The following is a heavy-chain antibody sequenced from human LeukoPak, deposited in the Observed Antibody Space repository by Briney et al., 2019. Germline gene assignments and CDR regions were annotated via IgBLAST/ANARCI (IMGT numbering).Heavy chain of an antibody. V-gene: IGHV4-59*01. CDR2: IYYSGST. CDR1: GGSISSYY. Sequence: PSETLSLTCTVSGGSISSYYWSWIRQPPGKGLEWIGYIYYSGSTNYNPSLKSRVTISVDTSKNQFSLKLSSVTAADTAVYYCAGGVYYYYMDVWGKGTTVTISS. J-gene: IGHJ6*03. CDR3: AGGVYYYYMDV.